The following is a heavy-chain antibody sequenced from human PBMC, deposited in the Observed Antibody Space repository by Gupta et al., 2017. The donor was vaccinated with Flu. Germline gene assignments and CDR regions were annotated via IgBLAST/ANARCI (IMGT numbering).Heavy chain of an antibody. D-gene: IGHD4-17*01. J-gene: IGHJ3*01. CDR1: GFAFRGYG. Sequence: QVYLVESGGGVVQPGRSLRLSCAASGFAFRGYGLHWVRQAPGKGLEWIAIISYDGSHKYYADSVRGRFTISRDNSKNTLYLQMNSLTPEDTAVYYCAKDIRWKLMTTMTTPFDAFDVWGPGTMVTVSS. V-gene: IGHV3-30*18. CDR2: ISYDGSHK. CDR3: AKDIRWKLMTTMTTPFDAFDV.